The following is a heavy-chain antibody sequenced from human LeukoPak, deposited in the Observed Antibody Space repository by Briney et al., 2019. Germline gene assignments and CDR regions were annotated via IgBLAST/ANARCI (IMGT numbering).Heavy chain of an antibody. Sequence: PGGSLRLSCAASGFTFSSYAMHWVRQAPGKGLEWVAVISYDGSNKYYADSVKGRFTISRDNSKNTLYLQMNSLRAEDTAMCYCARETGSAVGSTDFDYWGQGTLVTVSS. D-gene: IGHD4-17*01. CDR1: GFTFSSYA. CDR3: ARETGSAVGSTDFDY. V-gene: IGHV3-30-3*01. J-gene: IGHJ4*02. CDR2: ISYDGSNK.